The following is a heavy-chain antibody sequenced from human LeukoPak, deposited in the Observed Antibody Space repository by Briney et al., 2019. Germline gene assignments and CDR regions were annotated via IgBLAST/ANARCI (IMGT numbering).Heavy chain of an antibody. CDR3: ARPMEGYSGSGSWYFDY. CDR1: GFTFSSYS. V-gene: IGHV3-21*01. Sequence: PGGSLRLSCAASGFTFSSYSMNWVRQAPGKGLEWVSSISRSSDFIYYGDSVKGRFTISRDNAKNSLYLQMNSLRDEDTAVYYCARPMEGYSGSGSWYFDYWGQGALVTVSS. D-gene: IGHD3-10*01. CDR2: ISRSSDFI. J-gene: IGHJ4*02.